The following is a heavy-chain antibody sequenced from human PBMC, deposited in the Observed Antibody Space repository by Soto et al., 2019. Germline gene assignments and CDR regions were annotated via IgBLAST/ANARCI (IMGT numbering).Heavy chain of an antibody. Sequence: QVQLVQSGAEVKKPGSSVKVSCKASGGTFSSYAISWVRQAPGQGLEWMGGIIPIFGTANYAQKFQGRVTITADESTSTAFMGLSRLRSEDTAVYYCARARRYCSGGSCYSLLYYYGMDVWGQGTTVTVSS. CDR2: IIPIFGTA. D-gene: IGHD2-15*01. CDR3: ARARRYCSGGSCYSLLYYYGMDV. CDR1: GGTFSSYA. V-gene: IGHV1-69*01. J-gene: IGHJ6*02.